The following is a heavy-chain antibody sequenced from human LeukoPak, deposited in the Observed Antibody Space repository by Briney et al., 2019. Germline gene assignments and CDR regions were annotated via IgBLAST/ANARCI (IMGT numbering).Heavy chain of an antibody. CDR3: ARDERSAWVAYCSSASCSLDS. Sequence: ASVKVSCKASGYKFTNHGINWVRQAPGQGLEWMGWISAYNGNTNYAQNFQGRVTMTTDTSTSTAYMELRSLRSDDAAVYYCARDERSAWVAYCSSASCSLDSWGQGTLVTVSS. CDR1: GYKFTNHG. CDR2: ISAYNGNT. V-gene: IGHV1-18*01. J-gene: IGHJ4*02. D-gene: IGHD2-2*01.